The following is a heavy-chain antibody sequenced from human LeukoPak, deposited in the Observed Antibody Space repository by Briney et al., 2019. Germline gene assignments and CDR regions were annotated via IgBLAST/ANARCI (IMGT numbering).Heavy chain of an antibody. J-gene: IGHJ1*01. D-gene: IGHD2/OR15-2a*01. Sequence: GGSLRLSCAASGFIFSSYEMNWVRQAPGKGLEWVSAISGSGGSTYYADSVKGRFTISRDNSKNTLYLQMNSLRAEDTAVYYCAKELILSPEYFQHWGQGTLVTVSS. CDR2: ISGSGGST. CDR1: GFIFSSYE. CDR3: AKELILSPEYFQH. V-gene: IGHV3-23*01.